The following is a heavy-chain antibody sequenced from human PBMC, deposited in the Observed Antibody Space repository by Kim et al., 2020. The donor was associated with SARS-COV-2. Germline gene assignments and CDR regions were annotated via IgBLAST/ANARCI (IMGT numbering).Heavy chain of an antibody. J-gene: IGHJ4*02. D-gene: IGHD5-12*01. CDR2: INTNTGNP. CDR3: ARGERGSSGYEDY. V-gene: IGHV7-4-1*02. Sequence: ASVKVSCKASGYTFTSYSMHWVRQAPGQGLEWMGWINTNTGNPTYAQGFSGRFVFSLDTSVSTAYLQISSLKADDIAVYYCARGERGSSGYEDYWGQGTLVTVSS. CDR1: GYTFTSYS.